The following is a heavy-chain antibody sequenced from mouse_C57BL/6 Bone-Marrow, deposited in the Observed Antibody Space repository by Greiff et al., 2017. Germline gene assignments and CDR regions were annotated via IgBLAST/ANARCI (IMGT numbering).Heavy chain of an antibody. D-gene: IGHD2-2*01. CDR1: GFTFSSYA. CDR2: ISDGGSYT. CDR3: ARDRLRRGFYYFDY. Sequence: EVQVVESGGGLVKPGGSLKLSCAASGFTFSSYAMSWVRQTPEKRLEWVATISDGGSYTYYPDNVKGRFTISRDNAKNNLYLQMSHLKSEDTAMYYCARDRLRRGFYYFDYWGQGTTLTVSS. V-gene: IGHV5-4*01. J-gene: IGHJ2*01.